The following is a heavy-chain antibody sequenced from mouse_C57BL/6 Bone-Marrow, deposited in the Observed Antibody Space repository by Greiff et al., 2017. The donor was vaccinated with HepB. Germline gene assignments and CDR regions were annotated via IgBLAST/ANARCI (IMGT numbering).Heavy chain of an antibody. CDR1: GYTFTDYN. V-gene: IGHV1-22*01. CDR3: AGYGNTYYYAMDY. J-gene: IGHJ4*01. D-gene: IGHD2-10*02. CDR2: INPNNGGT. Sequence: VQLQQSGPELVKPGASVKMSCKASGYTFTDYNMHWVKQSHGKSLEWIGYINPNNGGTSYNQKFKGKATLTVNKSSSTAYMELRSLTSEDSAVYYCAGYGNTYYYAMDYWGQGTSVTVSS.